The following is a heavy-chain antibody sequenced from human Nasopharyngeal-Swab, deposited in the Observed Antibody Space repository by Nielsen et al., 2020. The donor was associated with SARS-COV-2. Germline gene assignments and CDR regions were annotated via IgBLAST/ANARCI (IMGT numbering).Heavy chain of an antibody. D-gene: IGHD3-9*01. V-gene: IGHV3-23*01. CDR2: ISGSGGGT. J-gene: IGHJ4*02. CDR3: AKLAYILTGYPDY. CDR1: GFTFSSYA. Sequence: GESLKISCAASGFTFSSYAMSWVRQAPGKGLEWVSAISGSGGGTYYADSVKGRFTISRDNSKNTLYLQMNSLRAEDTAVYYCAKLAYILTGYPDYWGQGTLVTVSS.